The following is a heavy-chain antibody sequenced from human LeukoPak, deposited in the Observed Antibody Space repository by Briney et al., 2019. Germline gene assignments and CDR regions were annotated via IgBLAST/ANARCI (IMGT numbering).Heavy chain of an antibody. V-gene: IGHV3-23*01. D-gene: IGHD5-12*01. CDR3: AKDNRKWLRLVGWFDP. J-gene: IGHJ5*02. Sequence: AGGSLRLSCAVSGFTFSSYGMSWVRQAPGKGLEWVSAISGSGGSTYYADSVKGRFTISRDNSKNTPYLQMNSLRAEDTAVYYCAKDNRKWLRLVGWFDPWGQGTLVTVSS. CDR2: ISGSGGST. CDR1: GFTFSSYG.